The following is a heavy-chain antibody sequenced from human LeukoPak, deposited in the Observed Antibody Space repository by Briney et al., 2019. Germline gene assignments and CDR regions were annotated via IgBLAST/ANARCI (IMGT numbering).Heavy chain of an antibody. CDR2: IGAYNGNT. J-gene: IGHJ4*02. CDR3: ARDEKRYCSGGSCPAYFDY. CDR1: GYTFNNYG. V-gene: IGHV1-18*01. Sequence: ASVKVSCKASGYTFNNYGISWVRQAPGQGLEWMAWIGAYNGNTNYALKLRGRVTMTTDTSTSTAYMELRSLSSDDTAVYYCARDEKRYCSGGSCPAYFDYWGQGTLVTVSS. D-gene: IGHD2-15*01.